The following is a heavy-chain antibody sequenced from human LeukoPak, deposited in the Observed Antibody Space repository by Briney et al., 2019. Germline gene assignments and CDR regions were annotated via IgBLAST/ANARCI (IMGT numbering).Heavy chain of an antibody. CDR2: INHSGST. V-gene: IGHV4-39*07. J-gene: IGHJ6*03. Sequence: SETLSLTCTVSGGSISSGDYYWSWIRQPPGKGLEWIGEINHSGSTNYNPSLKSRVTISVDTSKNQFSLKLSSVTAADTAVYYCARGKARYYYYYMDVWGKGTTVTVSS. CDR1: GGSISSGDYY. CDR3: ARGKARYYYYYMDV.